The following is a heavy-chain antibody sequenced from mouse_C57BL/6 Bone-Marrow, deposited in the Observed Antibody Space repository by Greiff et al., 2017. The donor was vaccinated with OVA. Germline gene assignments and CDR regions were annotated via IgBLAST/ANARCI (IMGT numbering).Heavy chain of an antibody. J-gene: IGHJ3*01. D-gene: IGHD2-3*01. V-gene: IGHV14-4*01. CDR3: TTEGWLLPFAY. CDR1: GSNIQDDY. CDR2: IVPENGDT. Sequence: VQLQQSGAELVRPGASVKLSCTASGSNIQDDYMHWVKQRPEQGLGWIGWIVPENGDTEYASKFQGKATITADTSSNTAYLHRSSLTSEDTAVYYCTTEGWLLPFAYWGQGTLVTVSA.